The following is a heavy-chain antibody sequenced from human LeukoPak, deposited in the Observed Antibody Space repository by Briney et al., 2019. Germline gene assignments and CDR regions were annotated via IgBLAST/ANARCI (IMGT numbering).Heavy chain of an antibody. CDR1: GFTFSSSD. CDR2: IDTAGDT. J-gene: IGHJ4*02. CDR3: ARGRSTYYYGSGTYYYDY. V-gene: IGHV3-13*04. Sequence: PGGSLRLSCVASGFTFSSSDTHWVRQSTGKGLEWVSGIDTAGDTYYPGSVKGRFTISRENAKNSLYLQMNSLRAGDTAVYYCARGRSTYYYGSGTYYYDYWGQGTLVTVSS. D-gene: IGHD3-10*01.